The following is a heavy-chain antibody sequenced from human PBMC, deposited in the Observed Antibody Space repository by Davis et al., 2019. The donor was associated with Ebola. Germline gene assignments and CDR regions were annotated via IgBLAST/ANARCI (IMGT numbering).Heavy chain of an antibody. D-gene: IGHD6-6*01. CDR1: GLSFSTYW. Sequence: GESLKISCAASGLSFSTYWMSWVRQTPDKGLEFVANINQGGSVKNYVDSVKGRFTISRDNAKNSLYLQMNSLRAEDTAVYYCARDGSVYSTASLDSWGQGTLVTVSS. V-gene: IGHV3-7*03. J-gene: IGHJ5*01. CDR3: ARDGSVYSTASLDS. CDR2: INQGGSVK.